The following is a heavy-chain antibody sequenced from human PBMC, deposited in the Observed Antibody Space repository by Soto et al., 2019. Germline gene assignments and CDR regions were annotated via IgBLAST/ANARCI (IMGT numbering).Heavy chain of an antibody. CDR3: ARAVVLTFTRFYDMDV. CDR1: GGTFSSYS. Sequence: SVKVSCKASGGTFSSYSINWVRQAPGQGLEWMGRLIPMFGTTDYAQGFQGRVTFTADESTSTASMEVTNLTSEDTAVYYCARAVVLTFTRFYDMDVWGQGTTVTVSS. CDR2: LIPMFGTT. J-gene: IGHJ6*02. V-gene: IGHV1-69*13. D-gene: IGHD3-9*01.